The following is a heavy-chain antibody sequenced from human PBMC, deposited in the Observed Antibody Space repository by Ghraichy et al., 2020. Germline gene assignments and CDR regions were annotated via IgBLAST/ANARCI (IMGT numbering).Heavy chain of an antibody. CDR1: GVSMTSYY. CDR2: IYYTGST. V-gene: IGHV4-59*01. D-gene: IGHD1-14*01. CDR3: ASSGIRASAFDP. Sequence: GSQRLSCSVFGVSMTSYYWNWIRQPPGKGLEWIGYIYYTGSTSYSSSLESRVTMSVDTSKNQFSLKLTSVTAADTAVYYCASSGIRASAFDPWGQGTLVTVSS. J-gene: IGHJ5*02.